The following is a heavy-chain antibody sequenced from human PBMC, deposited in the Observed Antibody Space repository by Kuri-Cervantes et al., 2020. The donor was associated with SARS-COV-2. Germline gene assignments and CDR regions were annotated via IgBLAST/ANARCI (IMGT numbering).Heavy chain of an antibody. V-gene: IGHV3-66*02. Sequence: GGSLRLSCAASGFTFSSYAMHWVRQAPGKGLEWVSIIYAGGGTYYADSVKGQFTISRDISKNTVFPQMNRLRPEDTAVYYCARSCTYARCSEYFQHWGQGTLVTVSS. D-gene: IGHD2-8*01. CDR2: IYAGGGT. J-gene: IGHJ1*01. CDR3: ARSCTYARCSEYFQH. CDR1: GFTFSSYA.